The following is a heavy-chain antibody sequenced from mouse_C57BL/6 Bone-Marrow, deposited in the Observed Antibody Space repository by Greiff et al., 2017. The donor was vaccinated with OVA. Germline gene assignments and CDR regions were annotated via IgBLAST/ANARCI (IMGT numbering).Heavy chain of an antibody. D-gene: IGHD1-1*01. CDR3: ARSSDDY. CDR2: ISSGSSTI. CDR1: GFTFSDYG. Sequence: EVKLMESGGGLVNPGGSLKLSCAASGFTFSDYGMHWVRQAPEKGLEWVAYISSGSSTIYYADTVKGRFTISRDNAKNTLFLQMTSLRSEDTAMYYCARSSDDYWGQGTTLTVSS. J-gene: IGHJ2*01. V-gene: IGHV5-17*01.